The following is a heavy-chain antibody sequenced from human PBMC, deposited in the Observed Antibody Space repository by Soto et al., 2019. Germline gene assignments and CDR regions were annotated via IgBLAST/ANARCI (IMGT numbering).Heavy chain of an antibody. CDR3: ARLIRPGYFDY. J-gene: IGHJ4*02. D-gene: IGHD4-17*01. V-gene: IGHV4-59*08. CDR1: GGSISSYY. CDR2: IYYSGST. Sequence: PSETLSLTCTVSGGSISSYYWSWIRQPPGKGLEWIGYIYYSGSTNYNPSLKSRVTISVDTSKNQFSLKLSSVTAADTAVYYCARLIRPGYFDYWGQGTLVTVSS.